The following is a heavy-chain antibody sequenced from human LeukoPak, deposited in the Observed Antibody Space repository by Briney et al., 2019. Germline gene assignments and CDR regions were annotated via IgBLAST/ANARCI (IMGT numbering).Heavy chain of an antibody. CDR1: GFTFSSYG. V-gene: IGHV3-30*18. D-gene: IGHD3-9*01. J-gene: IGHJ4*02. CDR3: AKVEGGYYDILTGSFAVNHLDY. CDR2: ISYDGSNK. Sequence: PGRSLRLSCAASGFTFSSYGMHWVRQAPGKGLEWVAVISYDGSNKYYADSVKGRFTISRDNSKNTLYLQMNSLRAEDTAVYYCAKVEGGYYDILTGSFAVNHLDYWGQGTLVTVSS.